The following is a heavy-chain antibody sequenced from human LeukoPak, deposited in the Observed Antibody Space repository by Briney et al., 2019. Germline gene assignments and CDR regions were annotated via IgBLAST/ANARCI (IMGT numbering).Heavy chain of an antibody. CDR1: GFTFSNYW. Sequence: GGSLRLSCAASGFTFSNYWMHWVRQAPGKGLVRVSRIDSDGSRTSYADSVKGRFTISRDNAKNTLYLQMNNLRAEDTAVYYCTTSGGSYRFDPWGQGTLVTVSS. CDR2: IDSDGSRT. D-gene: IGHD1-26*01. V-gene: IGHV3-74*01. J-gene: IGHJ5*02. CDR3: TTSGGSYRFDP.